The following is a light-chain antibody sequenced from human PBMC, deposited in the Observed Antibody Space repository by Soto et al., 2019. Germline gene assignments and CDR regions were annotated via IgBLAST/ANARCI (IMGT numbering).Light chain of an antibody. CDR2: VNS. Sequence: QSVLTQPPSVSGAPGQRVTISCTGSSSNIGAGYDVHWYQQLPGTAPKLLIYVNSNRPSGVPDRFSGSKSGTSASLAITGLQAEDWAVYYFQSYDSSLSALGFGGGTKVTVL. CDR1: SSNIGAGYD. J-gene: IGLJ2*01. CDR3: QSYDSSLSALG. V-gene: IGLV1-40*01.